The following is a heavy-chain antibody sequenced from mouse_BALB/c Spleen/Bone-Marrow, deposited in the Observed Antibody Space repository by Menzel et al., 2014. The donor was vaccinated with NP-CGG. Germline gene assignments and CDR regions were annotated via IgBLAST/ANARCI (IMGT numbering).Heavy chain of an antibody. V-gene: IGHV5-12*02. J-gene: IGHJ4*01. Sequence: EVQLVESGGGLVQPGGSLKLSCATSGFTFSDYYMYWVRQTPEKRLEWVAYISNGGGSTYYPDTVKGRFTISRDNAKNTLYLQMSRLKSEDTAMYYCARQDYSYYYAMDYWGQGTSVTASS. CDR1: GFTFSDYY. CDR3: ARQDYSYYYAMDY. CDR2: ISNGGGST. D-gene: IGHD2-13*01.